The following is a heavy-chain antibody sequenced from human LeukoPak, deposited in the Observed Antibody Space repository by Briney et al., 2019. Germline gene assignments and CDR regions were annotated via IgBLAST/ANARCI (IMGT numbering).Heavy chain of an antibody. J-gene: IGHJ3*02. CDR1: VYRFTTYW. CDR2: IYLWYSDS. D-gene: IGHD2-8*01. CDR3: AMVYSNAFDI. Sequence: GDSLKISRKGSVYRFTTYWIAWVRQMPGKGLEWVGIIYLWYSDSRYSPSSQCQVTISTNKSITTASVRETSIQPSDTARCSCAMVYSNAFDIWGQGTMVTVSS. V-gene: IGHV5-51*01.